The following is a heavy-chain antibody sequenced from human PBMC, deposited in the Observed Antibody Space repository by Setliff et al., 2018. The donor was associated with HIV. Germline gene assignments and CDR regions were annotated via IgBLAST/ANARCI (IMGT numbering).Heavy chain of an antibody. CDR3: TTDSHIGATWHYFDK. V-gene: IGHV3-15*01. CDR1: GVSVNDVW. D-gene: IGHD1-26*01. Sequence: PGGSLRLSCAVSGVSVNDVWMSWVRQAPGKGLAWVGHIRRNFDGGATDYAAPVKGRFTISRDDSHNTPFLQMNSLTTEDTGVYFCTTDSHIGATWHYFDKWGQGALVTVPQ. J-gene: IGHJ4*02. CDR2: IRRNFDGGAT.